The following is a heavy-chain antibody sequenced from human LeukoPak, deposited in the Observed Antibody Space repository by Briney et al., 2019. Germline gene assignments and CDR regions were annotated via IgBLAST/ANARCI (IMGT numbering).Heavy chain of an antibody. CDR3: ARADILTGYYDY. V-gene: IGHV4-34*01. CDR1: GGSFSGYC. Sequence: SETLSLTCAVYGGSFSGYCWSWIRQPPGKGLEWIGEINHSGSTNYNPSLKSRVTISVDTSKNQFSLKLNSVTAADTAVYYCARADILTGYYDYWGQGTLVTVSS. D-gene: IGHD3-9*01. J-gene: IGHJ4*02. CDR2: INHSGST.